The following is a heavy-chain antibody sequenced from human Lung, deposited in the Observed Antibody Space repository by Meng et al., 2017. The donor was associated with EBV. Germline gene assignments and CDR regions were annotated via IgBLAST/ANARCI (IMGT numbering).Heavy chain of an antibody. CDR3: ARVGQWLPIDY. D-gene: IGHD6-19*01. Sequence: QVQRQESGPGLVKPSVTLSLTCAVSGGSLSSRNWWSWVRQPPGKGLEWIGEIYHSGSTNYNPSLKSRVTISVDESKNQFSLNLSSVTAADTAVYYCARVGQWLPIDYWGQGALVTVSS. CDR1: GGSLSSRNW. J-gene: IGHJ4*02. CDR2: IYHSGST. V-gene: IGHV4-4*02.